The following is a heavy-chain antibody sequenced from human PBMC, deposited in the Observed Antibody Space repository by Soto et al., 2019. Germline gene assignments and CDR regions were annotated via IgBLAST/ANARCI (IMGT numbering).Heavy chain of an antibody. Sequence: SETLSLTCTVSGDSISTVDYFWAWIRQPPGQALEYIGYIYKSTTTYYNPSFESRVAISLDTSKSQFSLNVTSVTAADTAVYFCAXGRYCLTGRCFPNWFDSWGPGTLVTVSS. CDR1: GDSISTVDYF. J-gene: IGHJ5*01. CDR3: AXGRYCLTGRCFPNWFDS. CDR2: IYKSTTT. D-gene: IGHD2-15*01. V-gene: IGHV4-30-4*01.